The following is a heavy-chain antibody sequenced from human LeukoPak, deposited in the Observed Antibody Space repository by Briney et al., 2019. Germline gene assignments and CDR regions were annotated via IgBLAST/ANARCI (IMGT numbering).Heavy chain of an antibody. Sequence: GGSLRLSCAASGFTFSSYSMNWVRQAPGKGLEWVSAISGSGGSTYYADSVKGRFTISRDNSKNTLYLQMNSLRAEDTAVYYCAKREQLVRTGADYFDYWGQGTLVTVSS. V-gene: IGHV3-23*01. CDR3: AKREQLVRTGADYFDY. CDR1: GFTFSSYS. J-gene: IGHJ4*02. CDR2: ISGSGGST. D-gene: IGHD6-13*01.